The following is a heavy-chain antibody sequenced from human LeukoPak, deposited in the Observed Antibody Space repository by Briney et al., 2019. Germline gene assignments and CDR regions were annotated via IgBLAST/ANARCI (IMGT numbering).Heavy chain of an antibody. V-gene: IGHV3-23*01. CDR1: GFTFSTYA. CDR2: ITGSGGST. J-gene: IGHJ4*02. D-gene: IGHD6-13*01. Sequence: GSLRLSCAASGFTFSTYAMTWVRQAPGKGLEWVSAITGSGGSTYYADSVKGRFTISRDDSKSIAYLQMNSLKTEDTAVYYCTRAYRSYSSSWGALYYFDYWGQGTLVTVSS. CDR3: TRAYRSYSSSWGALYYFDY.